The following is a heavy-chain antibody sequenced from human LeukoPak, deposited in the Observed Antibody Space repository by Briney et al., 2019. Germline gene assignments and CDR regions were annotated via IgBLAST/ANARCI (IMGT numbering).Heavy chain of an antibody. V-gene: IGHV3-64*01. Sequence: PGGSLRLSCAASGFTFNYYAIHWVRQAPGKGLEYVSAINTNGGSTYYANSVKGRFTISRDNSKNTVYLQMGSLRAEDMAVYYCARGAYGSGSYYIGWGDYWGQGTLVTVSS. CDR3: ARGAYGSGSYYIGWGDY. J-gene: IGHJ4*02. D-gene: IGHD3-10*01. CDR2: INTNGGST. CDR1: GFTFNYYA.